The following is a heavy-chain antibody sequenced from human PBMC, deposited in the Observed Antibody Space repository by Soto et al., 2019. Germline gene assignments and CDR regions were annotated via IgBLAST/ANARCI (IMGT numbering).Heavy chain of an antibody. CDR3: ARVDHRGYFAILTDY. CDR1: GDSLSSGGHY. J-gene: IGHJ4*02. D-gene: IGHD3-9*01. V-gene: IGHV4-31*03. Sequence: QVQLQESGPGLVKPSQTLSLTCTVSGDSLSSGGHYWSWIRQHPGKGLDWIGHIYDSVNTYYSPSLRSRVTISADMSKNQFSLNLRSVTAADTAVYYCARVDHRGYFAILTDYWGQGTLVTVSS. CDR2: IYDSVNT.